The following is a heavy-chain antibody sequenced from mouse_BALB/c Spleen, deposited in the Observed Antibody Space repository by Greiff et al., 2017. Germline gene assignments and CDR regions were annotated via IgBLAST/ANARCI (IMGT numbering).Heavy chain of an antibody. Sequence: EVQLQQSGTVLARPGASVKMSCKASGYSFTSYWMHWVKQRPGQGLEWIGAIYPGNSDTSYNQKFKGKAKLTAVTSASTAYMELSSLTNEDSAVYYCTRFRGDDTYAMDYWGQGTSVTVSS. V-gene: IGHV1-5*01. CDR1: GYSFTSYW. CDR2: IYPGNSDT. D-gene: IGHD2-3*01. J-gene: IGHJ4*01. CDR3: TRFRGDDTYAMDY.